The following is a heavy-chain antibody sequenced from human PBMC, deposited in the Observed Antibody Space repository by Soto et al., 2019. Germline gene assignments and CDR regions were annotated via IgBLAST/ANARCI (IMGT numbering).Heavy chain of an antibody. CDR3: ASLKTGSTYYFDY. J-gene: IGHJ4*02. CDR1: GGSLSSGTYY. D-gene: IGHD1-1*01. Sequence: QVQLQESGPGLVKPSQTLSLTCTVSGGSLSSGTYYWTWIRQHPGKGLEWVGYINHSGRTYYNPSLKGRVIISEDTSKNQFSLKLSSVTAADTAVYYCASLKTGSTYYFDYWGQGTLVTVSS. CDR2: INHSGRT. V-gene: IGHV4-31*03.